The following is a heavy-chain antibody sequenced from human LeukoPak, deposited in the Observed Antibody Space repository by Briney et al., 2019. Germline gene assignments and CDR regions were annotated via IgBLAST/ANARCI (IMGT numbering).Heavy chain of an antibody. CDR1: GGTFSSYA. CDR2: IIPIFGTA. D-gene: IGHD6-6*01. Sequence: ASVKVSCKASGGTFSSYAISWVRQAPGQGLEWMGGIIPIFGTASYAQKFQGRVTITADESTSTAYMELSSLRSEDTAVYYCNLYSSSSLGQTFDYWGQGTLVTVSS. V-gene: IGHV1-69*01. J-gene: IGHJ4*02. CDR3: NLYSSSSLGQTFDY.